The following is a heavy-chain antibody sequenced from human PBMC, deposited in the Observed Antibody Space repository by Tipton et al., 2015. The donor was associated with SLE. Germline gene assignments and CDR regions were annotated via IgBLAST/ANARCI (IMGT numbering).Heavy chain of an antibody. CDR2: INHNGFT. CDR1: GESFNADY. CDR3: ARATIEAAGAPFDF. Sequence: TLSLTCAVYGESFNADYWTWVRQPPGKGLEWIGEINHNGFTTYNPSLKSRVTISLDTSKNQFSLTLNSVTAADTAIYYCARATIEAAGAPFDFWGQGTLVTVSS. J-gene: IGHJ4*02. D-gene: IGHD6-13*01. V-gene: IGHV4-34*01.